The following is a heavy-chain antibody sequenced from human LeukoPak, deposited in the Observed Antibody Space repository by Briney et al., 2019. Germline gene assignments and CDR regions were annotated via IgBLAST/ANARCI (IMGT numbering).Heavy chain of an antibody. Sequence: PGGSLRLSCAASGFTFSSYWMTWVRQAPGKGLEWVANIKQDGSDKYYVDSVKGRFTISSDSAKNSLFLQMNSLRAEDTAVYYCARVSALFGLPVHFDSWGQGTLVTVSS. V-gene: IGHV3-7*01. CDR3: ARVSALFGLPVHFDS. J-gene: IGHJ4*02. CDR2: IKQDGSDK. CDR1: GFTFSSYW. D-gene: IGHD3-10*02.